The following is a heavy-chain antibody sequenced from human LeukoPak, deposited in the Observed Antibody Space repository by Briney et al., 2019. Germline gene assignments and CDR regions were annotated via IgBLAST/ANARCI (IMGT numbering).Heavy chain of an antibody. CDR1: GSTFTDYY. CDR2: INPNSGGT. V-gene: IGHV1-2*02. D-gene: IGHD6-19*01. Sequence: ASVKVSCKASGSTFTDYYMHWVRQAPGQGLEWMGWINPNSGGTNYAQKLQGRVTMTRDTSISTAYMELSRLRSDDTAVYYCARRHSSGWTPDFDYWGQGTLVTVSS. CDR3: ARRHSSGWTPDFDY. J-gene: IGHJ4*02.